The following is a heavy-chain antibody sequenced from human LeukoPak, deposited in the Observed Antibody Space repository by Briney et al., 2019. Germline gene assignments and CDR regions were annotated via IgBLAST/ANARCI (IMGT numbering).Heavy chain of an antibody. V-gene: IGHV1-2*02. Sequence: GASVKVSCKASGYTFTGNYIHWVRQAPGQGLEWMGWINPNSGGTHYAQKFQGRVTMTRDTSISTAYMELSRLRSDDTAVYYCARDPGYSSPRGDYWGQGTLVTVSS. CDR3: ARDPGYSSPRGDY. J-gene: IGHJ4*02. CDR2: INPNSGGT. D-gene: IGHD5-18*01. CDR1: GYTFTGNY.